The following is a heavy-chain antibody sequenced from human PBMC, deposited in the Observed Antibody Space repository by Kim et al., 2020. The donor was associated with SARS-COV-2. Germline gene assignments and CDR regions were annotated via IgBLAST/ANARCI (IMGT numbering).Heavy chain of an antibody. Sequence: SVNVSCKASGGTFSSYAINWVRQAPGQGLEWMGRIIPILEIANYAQKFQGRVTITADKSTSTAYMELSSLRSEDTAVYFCTRDGTNCGGDCFSFWGQGSLVTVSS. D-gene: IGHD2-21*01. V-gene: IGHV1-69*04. CDR2: IIPILEIA. J-gene: IGHJ4*02. CDR1: GGTFSSYA. CDR3: TRDGTNCGGDCFSF.